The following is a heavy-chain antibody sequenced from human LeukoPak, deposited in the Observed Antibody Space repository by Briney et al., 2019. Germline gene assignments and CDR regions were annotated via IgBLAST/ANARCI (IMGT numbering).Heavy chain of an antibody. V-gene: IGHV3-53*01. D-gene: IGHD3-10*02. Sequence: GGSLRLSCAASGFTVSSNYMSWVRQTPGKGLEWVSVIYSGGSTYYADSVKGRFTISRDNSKNTLYLQMNSLRAEDTAVYYCARAWYYYARSDDFDIWGQGTMVTVSS. J-gene: IGHJ3*02. CDR3: ARAWYYYARSDDFDI. CDR1: GFTVSSNY. CDR2: IYSGGST.